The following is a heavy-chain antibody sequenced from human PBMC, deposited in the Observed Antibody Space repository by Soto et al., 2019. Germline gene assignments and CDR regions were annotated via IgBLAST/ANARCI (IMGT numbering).Heavy chain of an antibody. V-gene: IGHV4-30-4*01. CDR2: IYYSGST. CDR3: ARDLHSYGPGYHGWFDP. Sequence: QVQLQESGPGLVKPSQTLSLTCTVSGGSISSGDYYWSWIRQPPGKGLEWIGYIYYSGSTYYNPSLKSRVTISVDTSKNQFSLKLSSVTAADTAVYYCARDLHSYGPGYHGWFDPWGQGTLVTVSS. J-gene: IGHJ5*02. D-gene: IGHD5-18*01. CDR1: GGSISSGDYY.